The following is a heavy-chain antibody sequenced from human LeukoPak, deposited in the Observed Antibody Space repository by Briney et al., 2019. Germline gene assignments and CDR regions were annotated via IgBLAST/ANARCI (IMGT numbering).Heavy chain of an antibody. J-gene: IGHJ5*02. CDR1: GHSINSHY. V-gene: IGHV4-59*11. Sequence: PSETLSLTCTVSGHSINSHYWSWIRQSPEKGLEWIGYIYHDGSGDNNPSLKSRVTISMDTSRNQFSLKLRSATAADTAVYYCARVGGRSWYIRWLEPWGQGTLLPVS. D-gene: IGHD6-13*01. CDR3: ARVGGRSWYIRWLEP. CDR2: IYHDGSG.